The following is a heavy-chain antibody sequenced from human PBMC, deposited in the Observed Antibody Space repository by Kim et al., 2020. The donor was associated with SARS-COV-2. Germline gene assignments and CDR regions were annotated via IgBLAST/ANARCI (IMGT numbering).Heavy chain of an antibody. D-gene: IGHD3-10*01. CDR2: INAGNGNT. J-gene: IGHJ4*02. V-gene: IGHV1-3*01. CDR3: ARGLLWFGELLYIDY. Sequence: ASVKVSFKASGYTFTSYAMHWVRQAPGQRLEWMGWINAGNGNTKYSQKFQGRVTITRDTSASTAYMELSSLRSEDTAVYYCARGLLWFGELLYIDYWGQGTLVTVSS. CDR1: GYTFTSYA.